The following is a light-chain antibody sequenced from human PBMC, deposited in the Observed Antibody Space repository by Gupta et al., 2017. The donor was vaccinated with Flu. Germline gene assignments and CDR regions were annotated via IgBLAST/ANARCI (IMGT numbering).Light chain of an antibody. Sequence: SITISCTGTRGDIGDYKYVSWYQQYPGKAPNLIIYEVIKRPSRVSHRFSGSKSGNTASLTISGLQAEDEADYFCSSYTTSSTLVFGSGTTVTVL. CDR2: EVI. CDR1: RGDIGDYKY. CDR3: SSYTTSSTLV. V-gene: IGLV2-14*01. J-gene: IGLJ1*01.